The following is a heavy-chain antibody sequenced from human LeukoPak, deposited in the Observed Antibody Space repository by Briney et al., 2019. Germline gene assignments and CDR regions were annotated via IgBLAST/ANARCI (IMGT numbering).Heavy chain of an antibody. J-gene: IGHJ4*02. V-gene: IGHV1-18*01. CDR2: ISTYNGNT. Sequence: SVKVSCKASGYRFTNYGISWVRQAPGQRLEWMGWISTYNGNTNYPENLQGRVTLTTDTSTSTVYMELRSLRSDDTAVYYCARDHSIYFYGSGSFADYWGQGNVVTVSS. D-gene: IGHD3-10*01. CDR1: GYRFTNYG. CDR3: ARDHSIYFYGSGSFADY.